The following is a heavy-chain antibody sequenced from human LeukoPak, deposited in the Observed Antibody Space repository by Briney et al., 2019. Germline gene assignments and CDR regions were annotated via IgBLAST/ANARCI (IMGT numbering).Heavy chain of an antibody. D-gene: IGHD3-9*01. CDR3: AKDSILYYDILTGMGAFDI. Sequence: PGGSLRLSCVASGFTFSNYWMHWVRQIPGKGLEWVSAISGSGGSTYYADSVKGRFTISRDNSKNTLYLQMNSLRAEDTAVYYCAKDSILYYDILTGMGAFDIWGQGTMVTVSS. V-gene: IGHV3-23*01. CDR1: GFTFSNYW. J-gene: IGHJ3*02. CDR2: ISGSGGST.